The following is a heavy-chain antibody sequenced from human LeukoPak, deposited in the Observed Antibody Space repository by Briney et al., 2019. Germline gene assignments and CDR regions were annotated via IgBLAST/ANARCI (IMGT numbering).Heavy chain of an antibody. Sequence: ASVKVSCKASGYTFTSYAMHWVRQAPGQRLEWMGWINAGNGNTKYSQKFQGRVTITRDTSASTAYMELSSLRSEDTAVYYCARTRSYYNWCDPWGQGTLVTVSS. CDR1: GYTFTSYA. CDR3: ARTRSYYNWCDP. J-gene: IGHJ5*02. CDR2: INAGNGNT. D-gene: IGHD1-26*01. V-gene: IGHV1-3*01.